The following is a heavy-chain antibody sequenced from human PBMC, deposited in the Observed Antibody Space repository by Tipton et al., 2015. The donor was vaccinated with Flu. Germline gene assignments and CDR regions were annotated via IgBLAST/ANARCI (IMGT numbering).Heavy chain of an antibody. CDR2: ISSNGDNT. Sequence: LSLTCAASGFTFSSYAMHWVRQAPGMGLEFVSAISSNGDNTYYANSVKGRFTISRDNSKNTLYLQMGSLRTEDMAVYYRARGDSSGSLLDPWGQGTLVTVSS. V-gene: IGHV3-64*01. J-gene: IGHJ5*02. CDR1: GFTFSSYA. CDR3: ARGDSSGSLLDP. D-gene: IGHD3-22*01.